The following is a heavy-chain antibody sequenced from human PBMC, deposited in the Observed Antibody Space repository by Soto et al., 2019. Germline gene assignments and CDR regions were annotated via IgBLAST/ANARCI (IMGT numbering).Heavy chain of an antibody. CDR3: AYYYDSSGSNWFDP. D-gene: IGHD3-22*01. V-gene: IGHV1-69*13. J-gene: IGHJ5*02. Sequence: VASVKVSCKASGGTFSSYAISWVRQAPGQGLEWMGGIIPIFGTANYAQKFQGRVTITADESTSTAYMELSSLRSEDTAVYYCAYYYDSSGSNWFDPWGQGTLVTVSS. CDR1: GGTFSSYA. CDR2: IIPIFGTA.